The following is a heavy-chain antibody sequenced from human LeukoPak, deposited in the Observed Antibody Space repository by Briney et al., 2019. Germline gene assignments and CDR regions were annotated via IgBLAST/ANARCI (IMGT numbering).Heavy chain of an antibody. V-gene: IGHV4-59*01. CDR3: ARAGVVQWPTPFDY. D-gene: IGHD6-19*01. CDR1: GGSISSYY. CDR2: IYYSGST. J-gene: IGHJ4*02. Sequence: SETLSLTCTVSGGSISSYYWSWIRQPPGKGLEWIGYIYYSGSTNYNPSLKSRVTISVDTSKNQFSLKLSSVTAADTVVYYCARAGVVQWPTPFDYWGQGTLVTVSS.